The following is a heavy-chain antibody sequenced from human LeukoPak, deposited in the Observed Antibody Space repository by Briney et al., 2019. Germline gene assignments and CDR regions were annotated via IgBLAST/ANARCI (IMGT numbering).Heavy chain of an antibody. CDR2: VNPSGDGT. CDR3: ARVRDGYNDAYDI. D-gene: IGHD5-24*01. J-gene: IGHJ3*02. CDR1: GYTFSNYN. V-gene: IGHV1-46*01. Sequence: ASVKLSCKASGYTFSNYNIHWLRQAPGQGLEWMGIVNPSGDGTNYAQNFQGRVTMTGDTSTSTVYMELSSLRSEDTAVYYCARVRDGYNDAYDIWGQGTMVTVTS.